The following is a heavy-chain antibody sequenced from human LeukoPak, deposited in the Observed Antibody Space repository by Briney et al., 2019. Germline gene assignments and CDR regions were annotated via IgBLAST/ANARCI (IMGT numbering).Heavy chain of an antibody. J-gene: IGHJ6*02. CDR3: AREQVVVVQAAAGYYGMDV. CDR2: ISSSGSTI. D-gene: IGHD2-2*01. CDR1: GFTFSDYY. Sequence: GGSLRPSCAASGFTFSDYYMSWIRQAPGKGLEWVSYISSSGSTIYYADSVKGRFTISRDNSKNTLYLQMNSLRAEDTAVYFCAREQVVVVQAAAGYYGMDVWGQGTTVTVSS. V-gene: IGHV3-11*04.